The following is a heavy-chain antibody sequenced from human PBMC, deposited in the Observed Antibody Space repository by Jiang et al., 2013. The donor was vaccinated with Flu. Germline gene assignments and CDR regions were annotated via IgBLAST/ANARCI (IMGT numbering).Heavy chain of an antibody. CDR2: IIPILGIA. V-gene: IGHV1-69*04. CDR3: ARDGVVVVPAAIAIDNWFDP. D-gene: IGHD2-2*02. J-gene: IGHJ5*02. CDR1: GGTFSSYT. Sequence: SGAEVKKPGSSVKVSCKASGGTFSSYTISWVRQAPGQGLEWMGRIIPILGIANYAQKFQGRVTITADKSTSTAYMELSSLRSEDTAVYYCARDGVVVVPAAIAIDNWFDPWGQGTLVTVSS.